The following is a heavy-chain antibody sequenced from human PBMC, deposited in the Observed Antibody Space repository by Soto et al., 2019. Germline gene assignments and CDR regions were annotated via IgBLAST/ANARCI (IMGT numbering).Heavy chain of an antibody. J-gene: IGHJ4*02. CDR1: GFIFSNYG. CDR2: ISYDGSNK. D-gene: IGHD2-2*01. CDR3: ARDRGFCSTTSCYAGDN. V-gene: IGHV3-30*03. Sequence: GGSLRLSCAASGFIFSNYGMHWVRQAPGKGLQWVAVISYDGSNKYHADSVRGRFTISRDNSKNTLYLQMDSLRAEDTAIYYCARDRGFCSTTSCYAGDNWGQGTLVTVSS.